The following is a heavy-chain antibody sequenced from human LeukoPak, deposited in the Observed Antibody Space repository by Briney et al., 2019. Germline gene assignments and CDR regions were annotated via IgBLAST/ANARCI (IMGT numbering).Heavy chain of an antibody. V-gene: IGHV4-39*01. CDR1: GASISSYNYY. D-gene: IGHD3-10*01. Sequence: NASETLSLTCTVSGASISSYNYYWAWIRQPPGKGLEWIGSIYYTRSTYYNPPLNSRVIISADSSKNQFSLNLGSVTAADTAVYYCARMRVRGDNYYYMDVWGKGTTVTISS. CDR2: IYYTRST. CDR3: ARMRVRGDNYYYMDV. J-gene: IGHJ6*03.